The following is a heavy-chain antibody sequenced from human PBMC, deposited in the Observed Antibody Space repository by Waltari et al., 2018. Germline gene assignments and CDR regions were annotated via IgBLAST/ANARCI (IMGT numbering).Heavy chain of an antibody. J-gene: IGHJ4*02. D-gene: IGHD3-3*01. V-gene: IGHV3-7*01. CDR2: IKQDGSGT. CDR1: GFTFSSYW. Sequence: EVQLEESGGGLVQPGGSLRLSCAASGFTFSSYWMTWVRQAPGKGREWVANIKQDGSGTYYAESLKGRFTISRDNAKNSLYLQMNSLRAEDTALYYCARDHVFRGDFWSGYYDSWGQGTLVTVSS. CDR3: ARDHVFRGDFWSGYYDS.